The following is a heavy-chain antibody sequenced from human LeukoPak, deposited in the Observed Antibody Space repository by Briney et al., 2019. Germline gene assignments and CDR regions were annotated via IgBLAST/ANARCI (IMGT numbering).Heavy chain of an antibody. CDR3: AKDAVAGNNYYYYYYMDV. CDR1: GFTFSTYA. Sequence: GGSLRLSCAASGFTFSTYAMHWVRQAPGKGLEWVAFIRNDGTNKYYAESVKGRFTISRDNSKNTLYLQMNSLRAEDTAVYYCAKDAVAGNNYYYYYYMDVWGKGTTVTVSS. CDR2: IRNDGTNK. D-gene: IGHD6-19*01. V-gene: IGHV3-30*02. J-gene: IGHJ6*03.